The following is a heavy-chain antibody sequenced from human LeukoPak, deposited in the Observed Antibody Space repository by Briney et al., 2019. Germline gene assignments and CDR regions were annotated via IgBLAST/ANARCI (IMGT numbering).Heavy chain of an antibody. J-gene: IGHJ3*02. CDR3: ATAASPRDAFDI. Sequence: PGRSLRLSCAAPGFTVSSNCMSWVRQAPGKGLEWVSVIYSGGSTYYADSVKGRFTISRDNSKNTLYLQMDSLRAEDTAVFYRATAASPRDAFDIWGQGTMVTVSS. D-gene: IGHD2-15*01. CDR1: GFTVSSNC. CDR2: IYSGGST. V-gene: IGHV3-66*01.